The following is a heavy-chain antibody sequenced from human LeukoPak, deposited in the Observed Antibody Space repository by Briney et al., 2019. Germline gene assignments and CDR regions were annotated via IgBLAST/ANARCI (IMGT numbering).Heavy chain of an antibody. CDR1: GFTLNNYE. CDR2: ISGDGKNT. Sequence: PGGSLRLSCLASGFTLNNYEMAWMRQVPGKGLEWVSTISGDGKNTHYPDSVKGRFRIYRDTFKNTLYLEMTSLRVEDTAIYYCATDPQHDGDFWGQGTLVTVSS. J-gene: IGHJ4*02. V-gene: IGHV3-23*01. D-gene: IGHD1-1*01. CDR3: ATDPQHDGDF.